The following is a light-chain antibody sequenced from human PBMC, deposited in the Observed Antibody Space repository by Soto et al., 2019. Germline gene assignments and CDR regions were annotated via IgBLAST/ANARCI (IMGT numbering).Light chain of an antibody. V-gene: IGLV2-14*01. Sequence: QSALTQPASVSGSPGQWITISCTGTSTDVGGYNNVSWYQQHPGKAPKLIIYEFSNRPSGVSNRFSGSKSGNTASLTISGLPDEDADDYYCSSYTSSSTLVFGTGTKLTVL. J-gene: IGLJ1*01. CDR2: EFS. CDR3: SSYTSSSTLV. CDR1: STDVGGYNN.